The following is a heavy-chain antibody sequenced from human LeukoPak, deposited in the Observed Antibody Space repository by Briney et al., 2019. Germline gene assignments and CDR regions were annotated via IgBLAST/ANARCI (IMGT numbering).Heavy chain of an antibody. Sequence: GGSLRLSCAASGFTFSSYGMHWVRQAPGKGLEWVAVISYDGSDKYYADSVKGRFTISRDNSKNTLYLQMNSLRAEDTAVYCCAKDRPASGPWGYYYVMDVWGQGTTVTVFS. V-gene: IGHV3-30*18. J-gene: IGHJ6*02. CDR1: GFTFSSYG. CDR3: AKDRPASGPWGYYYVMDV. D-gene: IGHD1-26*01. CDR2: ISYDGSDK.